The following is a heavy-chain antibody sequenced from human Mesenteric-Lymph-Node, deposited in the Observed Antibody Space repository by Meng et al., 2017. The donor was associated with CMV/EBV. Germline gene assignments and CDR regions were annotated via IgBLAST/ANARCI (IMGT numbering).Heavy chain of an antibody. CDR2: IYWDDDK. J-gene: IGHJ4*02. CDR1: GFSLSTSGVG. Sequence: QITLKESGPTLVKPTQTLTLTCTFSGFSLSTSGVGVSWIRQPPGKALEWLALIYWDDDKRYSPSLKSRLTITKDTSKNQVVLTMTNMDPVDTATYYCAHSSGIAAAGPFYFDYWGQGTLVTVSS. V-gene: IGHV2-5*02. CDR3: AHSSGIAAAGPFYFDY. D-gene: IGHD6-13*01.